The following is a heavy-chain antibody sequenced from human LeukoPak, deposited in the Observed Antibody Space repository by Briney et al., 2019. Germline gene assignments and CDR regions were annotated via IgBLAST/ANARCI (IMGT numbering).Heavy chain of an antibody. Sequence: SETLSLTCTVSGGSISSYYWSWIRQPPGKGLEWIGHIYYSGSTNYNPSLKSRVTISVDTSKNQFSLKLSSVTAADTAVYYCARYYGSGSELPYYFDYWGQGTLVTVSP. J-gene: IGHJ4*02. CDR3: ARYYGSGSELPYYFDY. V-gene: IGHV4-59*01. CDR1: GGSISSYY. CDR2: IYYSGST. D-gene: IGHD3-10*01.